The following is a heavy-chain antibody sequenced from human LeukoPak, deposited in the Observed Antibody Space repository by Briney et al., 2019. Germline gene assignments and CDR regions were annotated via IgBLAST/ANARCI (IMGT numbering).Heavy chain of an antibody. D-gene: IGHD3-22*01. V-gene: IGHV4-61*02. J-gene: IGHJ6*03. Sequence: PSETLSLTCTVSGGSISSGSYYWSWIRQPAGKGLEWIGRIYTSGSTNYNPSLKSRVTISVDTSKNQFSLKLSSVTAADTAVYYCAREGHSSGYLYHYYYYMDVWGKGTTVTISS. CDR2: IYTSGST. CDR1: GGSISSGSYY. CDR3: AREGHSSGYLYHYYYYMDV.